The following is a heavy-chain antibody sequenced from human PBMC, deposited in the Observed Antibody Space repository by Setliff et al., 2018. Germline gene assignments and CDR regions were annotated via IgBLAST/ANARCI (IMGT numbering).Heavy chain of an antibody. J-gene: IGHJ4*02. CDR2: INHRGST. CDR1: GGTFSDYH. V-gene: IGHV4-34*01. CDR3: ARLPPLHTPMALTFDY. Sequence: SETLSLTCAAYGGTFSDYHWTWIRQSPEKGLEWIGEINHRGSTNYNPSLKSRVTLSVDTSKNQFSLELRSVTAADTAVYYCARLPPLHTPMALTFDYWGQGILVTVSS. D-gene: IGHD5-18*01.